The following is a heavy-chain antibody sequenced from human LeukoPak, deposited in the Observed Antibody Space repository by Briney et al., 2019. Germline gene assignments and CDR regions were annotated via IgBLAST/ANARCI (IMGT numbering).Heavy chain of an antibody. V-gene: IGHV3-23*01. CDR3: AKQLGYCSDGSCYFPY. Sequence: GGSLRLSFAASGITFSSSAMSWVRQAPGKGLEWVSAISNNGGYTYYADSVQGRFTISRDNSKSTLCLQMNSLRAEDTAVYYCAKQLGYCSDGSCYFPYWGQGTLVTVSS. D-gene: IGHD2-15*01. J-gene: IGHJ4*02. CDR2: ISNNGGYT. CDR1: GITFSSSA.